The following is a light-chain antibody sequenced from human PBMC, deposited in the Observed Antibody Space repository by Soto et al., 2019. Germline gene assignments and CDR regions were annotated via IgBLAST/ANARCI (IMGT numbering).Light chain of an antibody. CDR1: SSDVGGYNY. CDR3: CSYAGTNSYV. CDR2: DVT. Sequence: QSALTQPRSVSGSPGQSVTISCTGTSSDVGGYNYVSWYQQHPDKAPKLMIYDVTKRPSGVPHRFSGSKSDNTASLTISGLQAEDEADYYCCSYAGTNSYVFGTGTTV. V-gene: IGLV2-11*01. J-gene: IGLJ1*01.